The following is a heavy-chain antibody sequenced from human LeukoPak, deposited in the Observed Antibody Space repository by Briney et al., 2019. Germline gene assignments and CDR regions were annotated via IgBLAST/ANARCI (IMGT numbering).Heavy chain of an antibody. CDR1: GGSISRYY. J-gene: IGHJ5*02. CDR2: IYYSGST. CDR3: AREVAWFDP. V-gene: IGHV4-59*01. D-gene: IGHD2-15*01. Sequence: SETLSLTCTVSGGSISRYYWSWIRQPPGKGLEWIGYIYYSGSTNYNPSLKSRVTISVDTSKNQFSLKLSSVTAADTAVYYCAREVAWFDPWGQGTLVTVSS.